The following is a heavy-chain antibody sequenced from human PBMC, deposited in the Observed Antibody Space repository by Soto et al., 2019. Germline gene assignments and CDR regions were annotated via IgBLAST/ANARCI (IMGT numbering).Heavy chain of an antibody. CDR1: GGYIRSGGNY. CDR2: IYYNGHT. D-gene: IGHD2-8*01. J-gene: IGHJ4*02. CDR3: AREDINEFFFDS. V-gene: IGHV4-31*01. Sequence: SETLSLTRSVSGGYIRSGGNYWSWIRQHPGKGLAWIGFIYYNGHTKYNAALKSQASISGDMSENQFSLTLTSVSDEDTAVYFCAREDINEFFFDSWGPGILVTVSS.